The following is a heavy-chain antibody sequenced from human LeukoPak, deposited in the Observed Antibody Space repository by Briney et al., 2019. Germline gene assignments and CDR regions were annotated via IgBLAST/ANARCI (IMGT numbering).Heavy chain of an antibody. V-gene: IGHV4-59*01. J-gene: IGHJ3*02. Sequence: SETLSLTCTVSGGSISSYYWSWIRQPPGKGLEWIGYIYYSGSTNYNPSLKSRVTISVDTSKNQFSLKLSSVTAADTAVYYCARDVGKAFDIWGQGTMVTVSS. CDR3: ARDVGKAFDI. CDR1: GGSISSYY. CDR2: IYYSGST.